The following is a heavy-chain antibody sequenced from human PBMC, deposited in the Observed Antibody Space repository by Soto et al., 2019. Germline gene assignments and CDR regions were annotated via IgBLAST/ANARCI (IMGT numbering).Heavy chain of an antibody. Sequence: GASVKVSCKASGYTFTSYYMHWVRQAPGQGREWMGIINPSGGSTSYAQKFQGRVTMTRDTSTSTVYMELSSLRSEDTAVYYCARGSAVAVRYYYYYGMDVWGQGTTVTVSS. J-gene: IGHJ6*02. CDR2: INPSGGST. CDR3: ARGSAVAVRYYYYYGMDV. D-gene: IGHD6-19*01. V-gene: IGHV1-46*03. CDR1: GYTFTSYY.